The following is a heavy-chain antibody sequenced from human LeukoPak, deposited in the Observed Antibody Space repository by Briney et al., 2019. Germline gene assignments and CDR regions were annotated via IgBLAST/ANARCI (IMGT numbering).Heavy chain of an antibody. CDR3: ARRGYRPLGGGFRSYFDS. J-gene: IGHJ4*02. Sequence: SETLSLTCTVSGGSISSSSYYWGWIRQPPGKGLEWIGSHYYSGSTYYNPSLKSRVTISVDTSKNQFSLKLSSVTAANTAVYYCARRGYRPLGGGFRSYFDSWGQGALVTVSS. CDR2: HYYSGST. CDR1: GGSISSSSYY. D-gene: IGHD3-16*01. V-gene: IGHV4-39*07.